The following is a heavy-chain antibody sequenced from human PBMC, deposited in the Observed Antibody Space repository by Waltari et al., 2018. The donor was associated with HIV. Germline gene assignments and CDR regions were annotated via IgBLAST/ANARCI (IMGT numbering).Heavy chain of an antibody. CDR3: ARVSLAGWFDP. J-gene: IGHJ5*02. CDR1: GGSISSGSYS. Sequence: QVQLQESGPGLVKPSQTLSLTCTAPGGSISSGSYSWSWIRQPAGKGLEWIGRVYTSGTTNYNPSLKSRVTISVDTSKNQISLKMRSVTAADTAVYYCARVSLAGWFDPWGQGTLVTVSS. D-gene: IGHD6-19*01. CDR2: VYTSGTT. V-gene: IGHV4-61*02.